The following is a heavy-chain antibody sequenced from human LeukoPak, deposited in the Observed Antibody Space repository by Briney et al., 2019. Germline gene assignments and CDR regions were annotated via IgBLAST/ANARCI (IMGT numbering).Heavy chain of an antibody. CDR3: ARGLDDAGDAFDI. J-gene: IGHJ3*02. CDR1: GYTFNTYG. CDR2: ISPYNGNT. D-gene: IGHD1-1*01. V-gene: IGHV1-18*01. Sequence: GASVRVSCKASGYTFNTYGITWVRQAPGQGLERMGWISPYNGNTNYAQKFQGRVTLTTDTSTSTAYMELRSLRSDDTAVYYCARGLDDAGDAFDIWGQGTMVTVSS.